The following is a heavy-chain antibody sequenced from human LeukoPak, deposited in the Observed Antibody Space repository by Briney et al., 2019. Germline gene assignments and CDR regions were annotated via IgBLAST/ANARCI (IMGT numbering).Heavy chain of an antibody. CDR3: ARRYYFDNTNYYPFDS. V-gene: IGHV3-30-3*01. CDR2: ISYDGSNK. D-gene: IGHD2/OR15-2a*01. J-gene: IGHJ4*02. CDR1: GFTFSNAW. Sequence: GGSLRLSCAASGFTFSNAWMSWVRQAPGKGLEWVAVISYDGSNKYYADSVKGRFTISRDNSKNTLYPQMNSLRADDTAVYYCARRYYFDNTNYYPFDSWGQGTLVTVSS.